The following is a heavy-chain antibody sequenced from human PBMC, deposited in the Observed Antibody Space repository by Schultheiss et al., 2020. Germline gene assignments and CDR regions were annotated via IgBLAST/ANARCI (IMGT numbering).Heavy chain of an antibody. CDR2: INAGNGNT. CDR1: GYTFTGYY. J-gene: IGHJ6*02. V-gene: IGHV1/OR15-3*02. Sequence: ASVKVSCKASGYTFTGYYMHWVRQAPGQRLEWMGWINAGNGNTKYSQKFQGRVTMTRNTSISTAYMELSSLRSEDTAVYYCARVGCSSTSCYFLGYYGMDVWGQGTTVTVSS. CDR3: ARVGCSSTSCYFLGYYGMDV. D-gene: IGHD2-2*01.